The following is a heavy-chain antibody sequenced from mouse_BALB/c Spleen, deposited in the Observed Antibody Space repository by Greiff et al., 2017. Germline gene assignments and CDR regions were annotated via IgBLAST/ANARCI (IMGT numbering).Heavy chain of an antibody. CDR3: AREGDYDYDDGFAY. V-gene: IGHV14-3*02. D-gene: IGHD2-4*01. Sequence: EVQLQQSGAELVKPGASVKLSCTASGFNIKDTYMHWVKQRPEQGLEWIGRIDPANGNTKYDPKFQGKATITADTSSNTAYLQLSSLTSEDTAVYYCAREGDYDYDDGFAYWGQGTLVTVS. J-gene: IGHJ3*01. CDR2: IDPANGNT. CDR1: GFNIKDTY.